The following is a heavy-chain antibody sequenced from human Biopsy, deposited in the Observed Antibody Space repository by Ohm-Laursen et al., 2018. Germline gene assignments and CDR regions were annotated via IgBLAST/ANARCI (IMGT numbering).Heavy chain of an antibody. V-gene: IGHV4-38-2*01. CDR2: ISHSGNT. J-gene: IGHJ5*02. CDR3: ARHPTGFWFDP. CDR1: GFSISSGHY. Sequence: SQTLSLTCAVFGFSISSGHYWAWIRQPPGKGLEWIGTISHSGNTYYNPSLKSRVTISVDTSTNQFSLKVSSVTAADTALYFCARHPTGFWFDPWGHGTLVTVSS.